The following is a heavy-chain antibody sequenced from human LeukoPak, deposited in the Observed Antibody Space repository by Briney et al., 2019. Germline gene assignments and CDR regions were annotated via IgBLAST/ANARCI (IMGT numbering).Heavy chain of an antibody. CDR1: GFTFDDYG. CDR2: INWNGGST. V-gene: IGHV3-20*04. CDR3: AREVTTRFWYYYYYMDV. Sequence: GGSLRLSCAASGFTFDDYGMSWVRQAPGKRLEWVSGINWNGGSTGYADSVKGRFTISRDNAKNSLYLQMNSLRAEDTALYYCAREVTTRFWYYYYYMDVWSKGTTVTGSS. J-gene: IGHJ6*03. D-gene: IGHD4-17*01.